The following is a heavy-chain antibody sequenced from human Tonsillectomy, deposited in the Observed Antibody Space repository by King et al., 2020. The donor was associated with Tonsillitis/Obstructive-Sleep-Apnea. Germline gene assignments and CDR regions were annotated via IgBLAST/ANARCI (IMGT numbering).Heavy chain of an antibody. CDR2: ILYDGRSK. CDR1: GFTFSNYG. Sequence: VQLVESGGGVVQPGTSLRLSCAASGFTFSNYGMHWVRQAPGKGLEWVAVILYDGRSKYYADSVKGRFTISRDNSKNTLYLKMNSLKTEDTAVYYCAKDIWQLLNYYAMDVWGQGATVAASS. V-gene: IGHV3-30*18. D-gene: IGHD6-19*01. J-gene: IGHJ6*02. CDR3: AKDIWQLLNYYAMDV.